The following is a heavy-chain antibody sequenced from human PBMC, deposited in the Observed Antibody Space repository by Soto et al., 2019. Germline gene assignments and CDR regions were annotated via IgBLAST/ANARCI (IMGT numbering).Heavy chain of an antibody. J-gene: IGHJ4*02. D-gene: IGHD1-26*01. CDR3: ARLQYSGSYFEY. Sequence: SETLSLTCAVYGGSFRGYYWSWIRQPPGKGLEWIGEINHSGSTNYNPSLKSRVTISVDTSKNQFSLKVPSVTAADTAVYYCARLQYSGSYFEYWGQGALVTVSS. CDR2: INHSGST. CDR1: GGSFRGYY. V-gene: IGHV4-34*01.